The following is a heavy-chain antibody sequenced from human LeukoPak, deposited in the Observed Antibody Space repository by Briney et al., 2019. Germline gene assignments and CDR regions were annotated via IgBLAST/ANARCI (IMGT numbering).Heavy chain of an antibody. CDR1: GYTFIVYH. D-gene: IGHD1-26*01. V-gene: IGHV1-2*02. CDR2: INPNSGDT. J-gene: IGHJ4*02. Sequence: ASVKVSCKASGYTFIVYHMHWVRQAPGQGLEWMGWINPNSGDTNFAQKFQGRVTMTRDTSISTVYMELSRLTSDDTAIYYCARERTFSGSYGNFDYWGQGTLVTVSS. CDR3: ARERTFSGSYGNFDY.